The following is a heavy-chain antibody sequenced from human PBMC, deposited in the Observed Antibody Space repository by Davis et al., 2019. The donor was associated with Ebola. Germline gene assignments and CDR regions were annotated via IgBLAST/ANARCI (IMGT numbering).Heavy chain of an antibody. D-gene: IGHD3-10*01. Sequence: SVKVSCKASGGTFSSHAISWLRQAPGQGLEWMAGIIPVIGEPNYAQTFQDRLTIGADDLTGTAYMELTSLNSDDTAVYYCARCQAELSQHFYLYHEMDVWGQGTTVTVSS. V-gene: IGHV1-69*13. CDR1: GGTFSSHA. CDR2: IIPVIGEP. CDR3: ARCQAELSQHFYLYHEMDV. J-gene: IGHJ6*02.